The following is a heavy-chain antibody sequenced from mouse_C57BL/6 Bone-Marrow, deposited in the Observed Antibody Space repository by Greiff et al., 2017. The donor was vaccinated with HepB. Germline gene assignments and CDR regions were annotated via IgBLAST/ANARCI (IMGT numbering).Heavy chain of an antibody. J-gene: IGHJ3*01. D-gene: IGHD2-4*01. CDR2: INPDSSTI. CDR3: ARYDFWFAY. CDR1: GVDFSRYW. V-gene: IGHV4-1*01. Sequence: AAEGVDFSRYWMSWVRRAPGKGLEWIGEINPDSSTINYAPSLKDKFIISRDNAKNTLYLQMSKVRSEDTALYYCARYDFWFAYWGQGTLVTVSA.